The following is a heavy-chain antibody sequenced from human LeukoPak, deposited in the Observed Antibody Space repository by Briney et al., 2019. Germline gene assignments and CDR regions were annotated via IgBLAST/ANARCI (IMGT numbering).Heavy chain of an antibody. J-gene: IGHJ4*02. V-gene: IGHV4-59*01. CDR3: AGGTTVTPFDY. Sequence: SETLSLTCTVSGGSISSYYWSWIRQPPGKGLEWIGYIYYSGSTNYNPSLKSRVTISVDTSKNQFSLKLSSETAADTAVYYCAGGTTVTPFDYWGQGTLVTVSS. CDR1: GGSISSYY. D-gene: IGHD4-17*01. CDR2: IYYSGST.